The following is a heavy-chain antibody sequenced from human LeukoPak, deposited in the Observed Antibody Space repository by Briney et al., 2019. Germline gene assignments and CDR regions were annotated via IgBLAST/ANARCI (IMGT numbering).Heavy chain of an antibody. CDR1: GYSFTSYW. D-gene: IGHD6-13*01. V-gene: IGHV5-51*01. Sequence: GESLKISCKGSGYSFTSYWIGWVRQMPGKGLEWMGIIYPGDSDTGYSPSFQGQVTISADKSISTAYLQWSSLKASDTAMYYCAASWYSSSWYYIHWGQGTLVTVSS. CDR2: IYPGDSDT. J-gene: IGHJ4*02. CDR3: AASWYSSSWYYIH.